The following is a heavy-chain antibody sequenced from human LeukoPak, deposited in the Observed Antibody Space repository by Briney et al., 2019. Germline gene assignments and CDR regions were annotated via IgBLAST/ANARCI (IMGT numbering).Heavy chain of an antibody. D-gene: IGHD3-10*01. CDR3: ARLGYYYGSGSYWNFDL. V-gene: IGHV4-61*02. Sequence: SETLSLTCTVSGGSISSGSYYWSWIRQPAGKGLEWIGRIYTSGSTSYNPSLKSRVTISVDTSKNQFSLKLSSVTAADTAVYYCARLGYYYGSGSYWNFDLWGRGTLVTVSS. CDR1: GGSISSGSYY. CDR2: IYTSGST. J-gene: IGHJ2*01.